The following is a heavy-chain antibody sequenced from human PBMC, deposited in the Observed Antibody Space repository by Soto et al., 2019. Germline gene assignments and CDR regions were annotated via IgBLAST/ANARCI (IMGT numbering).Heavy chain of an antibody. Sequence: GGSLRLSCAASGFTFSSYWMSWVRQAPGKGLEWVANIKQDGSEKYYVDSAKGRFTISRDNAKNSLYLQMNSLRAEDTAVYYCASTYYDFWSGYYLSGQDAFDIWGQGTMVIVSS. V-gene: IGHV3-7*01. J-gene: IGHJ3*02. CDR3: ASTYYDFWSGYYLSGQDAFDI. CDR1: GFTFSSYW. CDR2: IKQDGSEK. D-gene: IGHD3-3*01.